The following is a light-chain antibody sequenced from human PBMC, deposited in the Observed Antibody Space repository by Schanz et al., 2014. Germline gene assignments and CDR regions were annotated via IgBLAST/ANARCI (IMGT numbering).Light chain of an antibody. Sequence: EIVLTQSPGTLSLSPGERATLSCRASQSVSSSDLAWYQQKPGQAPRLLIYGASSRATGIPDRFSGSGSGTDFTLTISRLEPEDFAVFYCQQYGESLWTFGPGTRVEI. J-gene: IGKJ1*01. CDR1: QSVSSSD. CDR2: GAS. CDR3: QQYGESLWT. V-gene: IGKV3-20*01.